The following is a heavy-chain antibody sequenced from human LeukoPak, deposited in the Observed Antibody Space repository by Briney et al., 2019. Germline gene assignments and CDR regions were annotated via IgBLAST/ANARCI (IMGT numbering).Heavy chain of an antibody. D-gene: IGHD3-22*01. CDR1: GYTFTNYR. V-gene: IGHV1-18*01. Sequence: ASVKVSCKASGYTFTNYRIAWVRQAPGQGLDWMGWVSTNDGNTVYAQRLQGRVTMTTDTSTSVAYMELRSLTPDDTAVYYCTRAPPGMTMMTDYWGQGTLVTVSS. J-gene: IGHJ4*02. CDR2: VSTNDGNT. CDR3: TRAPPGMTMMTDY.